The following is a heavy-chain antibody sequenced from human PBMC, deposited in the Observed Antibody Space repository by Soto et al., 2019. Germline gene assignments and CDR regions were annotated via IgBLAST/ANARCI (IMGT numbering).Heavy chain of an antibody. Sequence: EVQLVESGGGLVKPGGYLRLSCAASGYTFSSYSMNWVRQAPGKGLEWVSSISSSSSYIYYADSVKGRFTISRDNAKNSLYLQRNNLRDEDTAVNYCASAKIRVVPFYMDVWGKGTTVTVS. CDR1: GYTFSSYS. CDR2: ISSSSSYI. V-gene: IGHV3-21*01. CDR3: ASAKIRVVPFYMDV. J-gene: IGHJ6*03. D-gene: IGHD2-2*01.